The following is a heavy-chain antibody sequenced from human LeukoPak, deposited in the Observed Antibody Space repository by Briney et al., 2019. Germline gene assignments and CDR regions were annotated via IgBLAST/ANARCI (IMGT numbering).Heavy chain of an antibody. Sequence: AGGSLRLSCVASAFTFRNFGVHWVRQAPDKGLEWVAFIEHGGSGAYYPESVRGRFSLSRDDSKTAVSLQMNSLRAEDTALYYCVKDVVPGRTGAGPGSWGQGTLVTVSS. J-gene: IGHJ5*02. CDR3: VKDVVPGRTGAGPGS. CDR1: AFTFRNFG. V-gene: IGHV3-30*02. D-gene: IGHD6-13*01. CDR2: IEHGGSGA.